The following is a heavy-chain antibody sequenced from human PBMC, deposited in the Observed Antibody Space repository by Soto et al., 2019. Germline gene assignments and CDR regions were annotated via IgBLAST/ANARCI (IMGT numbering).Heavy chain of an antibody. CDR3: ARCKSFTECYFDS. J-gene: IGHJ4*02. D-gene: IGHD2-8*01. Sequence: GGSLRLSCSASGFTFTSYDMNWVRQAPGKGLEWVSYIRFTTTDIYYADSVKGRFTISRDNAKNSLYLQMSSLRDEDTAIYYCARCKSFTECYFDSWGQGTLVTVSS. CDR2: IRFTTTDI. V-gene: IGHV3-48*02. CDR1: GFTFTSYD.